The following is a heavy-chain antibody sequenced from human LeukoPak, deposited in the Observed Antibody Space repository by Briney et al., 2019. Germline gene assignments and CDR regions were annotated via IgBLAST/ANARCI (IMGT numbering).Heavy chain of an antibody. Sequence: GGSLRLSCAASGFAFGSYWMSWVRQAPGKGLEWVANIKQDGSTKNYVDSVKGRFTISRDNAKNSLYLQMNSLRADDTAVYYCARDFTPEWFDIHWGQGTLVTVS. CDR3: ARDFTPEWFDIH. CDR2: IKQDGSTK. V-gene: IGHV3-7*01. D-gene: IGHD3-3*01. CDR1: GFAFGSYW. J-gene: IGHJ4*02.